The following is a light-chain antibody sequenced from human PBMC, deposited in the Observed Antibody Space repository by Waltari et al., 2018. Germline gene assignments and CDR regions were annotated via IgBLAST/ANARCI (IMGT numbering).Light chain of an antibody. CDR3: QQSYTTPLT. V-gene: IGKV1-39*01. CDR1: ESIDTY. CDR2: AAS. Sequence: DIRMTQSPSSLSASVGDRVTITCRASESIDTYLNWYQHKPGKAPEPLIYAASTLHGGVPSRFSGSGSGTDFTLTISSLQPEDLAAYSCQQSYTTPLTFGPGTKVDSK. J-gene: IGKJ3*01.